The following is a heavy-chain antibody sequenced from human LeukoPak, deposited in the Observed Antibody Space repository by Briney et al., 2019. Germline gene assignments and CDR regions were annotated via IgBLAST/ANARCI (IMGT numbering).Heavy chain of an antibody. CDR2: IRSKANSCAT. D-gene: IGHD3-22*01. Sequence: GGSLRLSCAASGFTFSGSAMHWVRQASGKGLEWVGRIRSKANSCATAYAASVKGRFTISRDDSKNTAYLQMNSLKTEDTAVYYCTRHLGSSGSSDFDYWGQGTLVTVSS. CDR3: TRHLGSSGSSDFDY. J-gene: IGHJ4*02. CDR1: GFTFSGSA. V-gene: IGHV3-73*01.